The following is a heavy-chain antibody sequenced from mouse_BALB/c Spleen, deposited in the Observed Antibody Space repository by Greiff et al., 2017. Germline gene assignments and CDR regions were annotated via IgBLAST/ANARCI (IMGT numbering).Heavy chain of an antibody. V-gene: IGHV1-54*01. CDR1: GYAFTNYL. D-gene: IGHD1-1*01. CDR3: ARDYGSSYYFDY. CDR2: INPGSGGT. Sequence: VKLMESGAELVRPGTSVKVSCKASGYAFTNYLIEWVKQRPGQGLEWIGVINPGSGGTNYNEKFKGKATLTADKSSSTAYMQLSSLTSDDSAVYFCARDYGSSYYFDYWGQGTTLTVSS. J-gene: IGHJ2*01.